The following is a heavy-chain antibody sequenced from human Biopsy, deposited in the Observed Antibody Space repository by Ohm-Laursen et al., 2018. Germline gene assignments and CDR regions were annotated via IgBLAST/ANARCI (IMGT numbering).Heavy chain of an antibody. D-gene: IGHD3-22*01. CDR2: IFNSGNT. V-gene: IGHV4-31*01. Sequence: TLSLTCTVSGGSISSGGSYWSWIRQRPGKGLEWIGYIFNSGNTYYNPSLKNLITISGDTSKNQFSLKLNSVTAADTAVYYCARDYDTSGYYYVSWGQGTLVTVSS. CDR3: ARDYDTSGYYYVS. CDR1: GGSISSGGSY. J-gene: IGHJ5*02.